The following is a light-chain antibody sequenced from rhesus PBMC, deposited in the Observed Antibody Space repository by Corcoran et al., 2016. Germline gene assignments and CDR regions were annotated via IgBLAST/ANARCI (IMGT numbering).Light chain of an antibody. V-gene: IGKV1-22*01. Sequence: DIQMTQSPSSLSASVGDTVTITCRASQGISSWLAWYQQKLGKALKLLIYKASSLQSGVPARVSGSGSGTDFTRTISSLQSEDFATYYGQQYSSRPYSFGQGTKVEIK. J-gene: IGKJ2*01. CDR1: QGISSW. CDR2: KAS. CDR3: QQYSSRPYS.